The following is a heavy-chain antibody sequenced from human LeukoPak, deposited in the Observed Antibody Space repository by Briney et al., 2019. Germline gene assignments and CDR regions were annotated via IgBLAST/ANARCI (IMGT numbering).Heavy chain of an antibody. V-gene: IGHV4-4*07. J-gene: IGHJ6*03. CDR2: IYSTGRS. CDR1: GGSISNYF. D-gene: IGHD2-15*01. Sequence: SETLSLTCTVSGGSISNYFWSWVRQPAGKGLEWIGRIYSTGRSDYNPSLKSRITMSVDTSKNQFSLKLSSVTAADTAVYYCARVVVAAYYYYSYMDVWGKGTTVTVSS. CDR3: ARVVVAAYYYYSYMDV.